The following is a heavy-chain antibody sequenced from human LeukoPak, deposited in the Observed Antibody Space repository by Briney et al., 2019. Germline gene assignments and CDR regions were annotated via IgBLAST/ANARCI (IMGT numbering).Heavy chain of an antibody. D-gene: IGHD2-2*02. CDR1: GGSITSTNW. Sequence: SETLSLTCGVSGGSITSTNWWSWVRQPPGQGLEWIGEVSLSGLTNYNPSLSSRVIMALDTSKNHLSLHLTSVTAADTAVYYCARDPLGYCSSTSCYMGGRFDYWGQGTLVTVSS. CDR2: VSLSGLT. V-gene: IGHV4-4*02. J-gene: IGHJ4*02. CDR3: ARDPLGYCSSTSCYMGGRFDY.